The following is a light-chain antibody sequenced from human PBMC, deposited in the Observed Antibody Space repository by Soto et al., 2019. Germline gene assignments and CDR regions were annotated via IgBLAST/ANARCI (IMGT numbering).Light chain of an antibody. CDR1: QSVSSN. CDR2: GAS. V-gene: IGKV3-15*01. Sequence: EIVMTQSPATLSVSPGERATLSCRASQSVSSNLAWYQQKPGQAPRLLIYGASTRATGIPARFSGSGSGTEFTLTISSLQSEYFAVYYCQQYNNWPPGFGPGTKVDIK. CDR3: QQYNNWPPG. J-gene: IGKJ3*01.